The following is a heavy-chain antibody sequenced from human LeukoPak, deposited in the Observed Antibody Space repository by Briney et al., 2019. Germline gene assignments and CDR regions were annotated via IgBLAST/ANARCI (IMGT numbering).Heavy chain of an antibody. D-gene: IGHD4-17*01. J-gene: IGHJ4*02. Sequence: WIGYIYYSGITNYNPSLKSRVTISVDTSNNQFSLKLSSVTAADTAVYYCAMGYGDYGDYWGQGTLVTVSS. CDR2: IYYSGIT. CDR3: AMGYGDYGDY. V-gene: IGHV4-59*01.